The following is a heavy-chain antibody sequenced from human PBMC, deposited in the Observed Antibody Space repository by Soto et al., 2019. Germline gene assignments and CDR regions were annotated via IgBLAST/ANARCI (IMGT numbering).Heavy chain of an antibody. Sequence: ASVKVSCKASGGTFSSYAISWVRQAPGQGLEWMGGIIPIFGTANYAQKFQGRVTITADESTSTAYMELSSLRSEDTAVYYCATPLHHFGAPKYYGMDVWGQGTTVTVS. V-gene: IGHV1-69*13. D-gene: IGHD3-10*01. CDR1: GGTFSSYA. CDR3: ATPLHHFGAPKYYGMDV. CDR2: IIPIFGTA. J-gene: IGHJ6*02.